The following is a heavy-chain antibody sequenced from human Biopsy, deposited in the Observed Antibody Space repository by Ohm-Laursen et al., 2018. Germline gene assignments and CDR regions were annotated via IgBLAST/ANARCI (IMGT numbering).Heavy chain of an antibody. CDR3: ARDKITYCTSTSCDYFGMDV. V-gene: IGHV4-59*01. J-gene: IGHJ6*02. CDR1: GASIEDYY. CDR2: INYRGNT. Sequence: PSETLSLTCTVSGASIEDYYWTWIRQAPGKTLEWIASINYRGNTNYNPSLKSRVTMSAHTSTNQSSLKLTSVTAADTAVYYCARDKITYCTSTSCDYFGMDVWGQGTTVTVSS. D-gene: IGHD2-2*01.